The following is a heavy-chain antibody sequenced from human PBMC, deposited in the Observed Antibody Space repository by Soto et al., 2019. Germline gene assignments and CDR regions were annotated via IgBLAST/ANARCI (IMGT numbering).Heavy chain of an antibody. CDR2: INHSGST. CDR1: GGSFSGYY. D-gene: IGHD3-10*01. J-gene: IGHJ6*02. Sequence: QVQLQQWGAGLLKPSETLSLTCAVYGGSFSGYYWSWIRQPPGKGLEWIGEINHSGSTNYNPSLKSRVTISVDTSKNQFSLKLSSVTAADTAVYYCARGRNKVRGVISTYYYYGMDVWGQGTTVTVSS. CDR3: ARGRNKVRGVISTYYYYGMDV. V-gene: IGHV4-34*01.